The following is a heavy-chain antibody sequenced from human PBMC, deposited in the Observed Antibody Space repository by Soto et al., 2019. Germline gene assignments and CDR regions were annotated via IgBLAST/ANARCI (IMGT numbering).Heavy chain of an antibody. Sequence: QVQLVQSGAAVKKPGSSVKVSCKTSGGTFSNYAISWVRQAPGQGLEWMGGIIPIFGTPNYAQKFQGRVTITADESTSTAFMELSSLRSEDTAVYYCAVIFHYDSSGYFWGQGSLVTFSS. V-gene: IGHV1-69*12. J-gene: IGHJ4*02. CDR1: GGTFSNYA. CDR3: AVIFHYDSSGYF. CDR2: IIPIFGTP. D-gene: IGHD3-22*01.